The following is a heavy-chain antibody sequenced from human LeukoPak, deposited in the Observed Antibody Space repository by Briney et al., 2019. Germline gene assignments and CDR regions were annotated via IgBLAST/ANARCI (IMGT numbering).Heavy chain of an antibody. V-gene: IGHV3-53*01. CDR2: IYAGGSP. CDR1: GFTVSNNY. J-gene: IGHJ4*01. CDR3: ARGPLITGITD. Sequence: GGSLRLSCAASGFTVSNNYMSWVRQAPGKGLEWVSVIYAGGSPYYADSVKGRFTISRDDSKNTLYLQMTSVRVEDTAVYHCARGPLITGITDWGQGTLVSVSS. D-gene: IGHD1-7*01.